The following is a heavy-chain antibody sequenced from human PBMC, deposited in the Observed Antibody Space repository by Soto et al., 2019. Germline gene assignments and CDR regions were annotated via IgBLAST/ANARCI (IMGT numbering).Heavy chain of an antibody. V-gene: IGHV3-30*04. CDR1: RFTFSTSRLTFSTNT. J-gene: IGHJ6*02. D-gene: IGHD2-15*01. CDR2: VSFDGKSA. Sequence: QAQLVESGGDVVQPGRSLRLSCVASRFTFSTSRLTFSTNTMHWVRQAPDKGLEWVAAVSFDGKSAFYADSVRERFTISRENSKNTLFLQMNSLRSEDTAVYYCASRGYCLSNGCARDYYAMDVWGQGTTVIVSS. CDR3: ASRGYCLSNGCARDYYAMDV.